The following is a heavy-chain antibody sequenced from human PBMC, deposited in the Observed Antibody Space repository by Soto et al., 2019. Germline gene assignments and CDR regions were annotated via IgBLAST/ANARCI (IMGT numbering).Heavy chain of an antibody. CDR1: GGSFGSYT. Sequence: SVKVSCKASGGSFGSYTISWVRQAPGQGLEWMGRIIPILGIANYAQKFQGRVTITADKSTSTAYMELSSLRSEDTAVYYCASGALTVTNAAADYWGQGTLVTVSS. J-gene: IGHJ4*02. CDR2: IIPILGIA. V-gene: IGHV1-69*02. D-gene: IGHD4-17*01. CDR3: ASGALTVTNAAADY.